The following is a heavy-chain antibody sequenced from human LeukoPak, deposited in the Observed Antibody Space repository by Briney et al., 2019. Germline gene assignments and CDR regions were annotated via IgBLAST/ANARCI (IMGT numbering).Heavy chain of an antibody. J-gene: IGHJ4*02. CDR1: GFTFSNYW. Sequence: GGSLRLSCAASGFTFSNYWMTWVRQAPGKGPEWVANIKQDGSEKNYVDSVKGRFTIARDNTRNSLYLQMTSLRGEDTAVYYCASRAGKPGNTPWCFDYWGQGALVTVSS. V-gene: IGHV3-7*01. CDR3: ASRAGKPGNTPWCFDY. CDR2: IKQDGSEK. D-gene: IGHD1-7*01.